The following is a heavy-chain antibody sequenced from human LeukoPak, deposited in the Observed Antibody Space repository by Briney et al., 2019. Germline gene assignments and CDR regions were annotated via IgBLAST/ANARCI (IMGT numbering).Heavy chain of an antibody. V-gene: IGHV1-46*01. J-gene: IGHJ4*02. CDR3: VREFSGGYFDY. D-gene: IGHD3-16*01. CDR1: GYTFTRYY. Sequence: ASVKVSCKASGYTFTRYYLHWVRQAPGQRLEWMGIIFPSAGNINYAQKFQGRVTMTRDMSTSTVYMELSSLTSEDTAVYYCVREFSGGYFDYWGQGTLVTVSS. CDR2: IFPSAGNI.